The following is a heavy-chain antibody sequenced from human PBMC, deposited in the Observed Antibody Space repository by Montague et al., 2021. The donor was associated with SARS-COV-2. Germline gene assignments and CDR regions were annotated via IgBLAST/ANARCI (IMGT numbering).Heavy chain of an antibody. J-gene: IGHJ5*02. D-gene: IGHD2-2*01. CDR3: TIEGHITTICSGCPRNWFDP. CDR1: GDSISRNNLY. V-gene: IGHV4-61*02. CDR2: ISTTGSP. Sequence: TLSLTCTLSGDSISRNNLYWTWIRQPAGKGLEWIGRISTTGSPEYXXXLKSRVTLPLDTSKNQFSLRLSSVTAADTAMYYCTIEGHITTICSGCPRNWFDPWGQGTLVTVSS.